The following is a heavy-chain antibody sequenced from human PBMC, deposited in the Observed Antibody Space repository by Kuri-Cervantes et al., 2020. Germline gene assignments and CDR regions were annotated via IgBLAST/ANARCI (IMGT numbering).Heavy chain of an antibody. CDR2: IYYSGST. V-gene: IGHV4-39*01. CDR1: GGSISSSSYY. J-gene: IGHJ5*02. CDR3: ARAYSYGLNWFDP. D-gene: IGHD5-18*01. Sequence: SETLSLTCTVSGGSISSSSYYWGWIRQPPGKGLEWIGSIYYSGSTYYNPSLKSRVTISVDTSKNQFSLKLSSVTAADTAVYYCARAYSYGLNWFDPWGQGILVTVSS.